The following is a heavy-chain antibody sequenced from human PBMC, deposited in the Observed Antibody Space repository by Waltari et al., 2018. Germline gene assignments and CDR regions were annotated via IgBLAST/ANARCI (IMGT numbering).Heavy chain of an antibody. V-gene: IGHV3-23*01. CDR3: AKAFRCSDGVCHGMDV. CDR1: GFTLSAYA. Sequence: EVQLLESGGGLAQPGGSLRLSCAASGFTLSAYALRWVRQAPGKGLEWVSTLTGGGNTYYVDSVKGRFTISRDTSKNTVYLQLNILRAEDTALYYCAKAFRCSDGVCHGMDVWGQGTTVTVSS. J-gene: IGHJ6*02. D-gene: IGHD2-8*01. CDR2: LTGGGNT.